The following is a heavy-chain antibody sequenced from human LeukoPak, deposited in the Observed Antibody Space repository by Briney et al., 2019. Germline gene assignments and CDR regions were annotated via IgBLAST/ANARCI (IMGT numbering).Heavy chain of an antibody. CDR1: GSTFSSYW. Sequence: GGSLRLSCAASGSTFSSYWMSWVRQAPGKGLEWVANIKQDGSEKYYVDSVKGRFTISRDNAKNSLYLQMNSLRAEDTAVYYCARDQRYCSSSSCPWEPFDYWGQGTLVTVSS. V-gene: IGHV3-7*05. D-gene: IGHD2-2*01. CDR2: IKQDGSEK. CDR3: ARDQRYCSSSSCPWEPFDY. J-gene: IGHJ4*02.